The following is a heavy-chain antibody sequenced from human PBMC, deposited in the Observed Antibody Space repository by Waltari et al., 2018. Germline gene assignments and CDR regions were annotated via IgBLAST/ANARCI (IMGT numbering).Heavy chain of an antibody. D-gene: IGHD2-2*01. CDR2: IDPSDSFR. V-gene: IGHV5-10-1*01. Sequence: EVQLVQSGAVVKKPEESLRISLEGSGYSFTGHWISWVRQMSGKGLGWVGRIDPSDSFRNYGPAFEGHVTISVDQSLRTAYLQWDSLKASDTAIYYCVRHRTTYPLEIDYWGQGTLVTVSS. CDR3: VRHRTTYPLEIDY. CDR1: GYSFTGHW. J-gene: IGHJ4*02.